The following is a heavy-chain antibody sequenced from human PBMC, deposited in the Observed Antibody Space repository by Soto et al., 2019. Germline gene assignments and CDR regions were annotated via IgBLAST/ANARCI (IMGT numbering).Heavy chain of an antibody. Sequence: GASVKVSCKVSGYTLTELSMHWVRQAPGEGLEWMGGFDPEDGETIYAQKFQGRVTMTEDTSTDTAYMELSSLRSEDTAVYYCATVGSWAVVTAIPTVRFWFDPWGQGTLVTVSS. CDR1: GYTLTELS. D-gene: IGHD2-21*02. J-gene: IGHJ5*02. V-gene: IGHV1-24*01. CDR2: FDPEDGET. CDR3: ATVGSWAVVTAIPTVRFWFDP.